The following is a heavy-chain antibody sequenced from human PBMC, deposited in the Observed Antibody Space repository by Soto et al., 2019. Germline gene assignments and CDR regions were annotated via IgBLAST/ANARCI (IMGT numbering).Heavy chain of an antibody. V-gene: IGHV4-34*01. CDR1: GGSFSGYY. CDR2: INHSGST. D-gene: IGHD3-10*01. Sequence: QVQLQQWGAGLLKPSETLSLTCAVYGGSFSGYYWSWIRQPPGKGLEWIGEINHSGSTNYNPSLKSRVTISVDTSKNQFSLKLSSVTAADTAVYYCARGVAYYGSGAPRSDYWGQGTLVTVSS. J-gene: IGHJ4*02. CDR3: ARGVAYYGSGAPRSDY.